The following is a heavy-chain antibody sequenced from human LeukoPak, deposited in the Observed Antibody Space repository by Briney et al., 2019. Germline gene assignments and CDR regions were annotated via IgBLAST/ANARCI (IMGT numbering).Heavy chain of an antibody. D-gene: IGHD6-13*01. V-gene: IGHV3-7*01. CDR1: GFTLSTYW. Sequence: GGSLRLSCAASGFTLSTYWMTWVRQAPRKGLEWVAAVKPDGSEKNYVDSVKGRFTISRDNAKNSLYLQLSSLRAEDTAVYYCVRDLDSSSWYILWFDPWGQGTLVTVSS. J-gene: IGHJ5*02. CDR3: VRDLDSSSWYILWFDP. CDR2: VKPDGSEK.